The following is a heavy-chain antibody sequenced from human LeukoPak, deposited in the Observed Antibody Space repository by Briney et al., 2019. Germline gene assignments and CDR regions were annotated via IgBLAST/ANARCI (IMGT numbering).Heavy chain of an antibody. J-gene: IGHJ4*02. Sequence: SETLSLTCTVSGGSISSYYWSWIRQPPGKGLEWIGYIYYSWSTNYNPSLKSRVTISVDTSKNQFSLKLSSVTAADTAVYYCARTATYYYDSSGYYYGEGFDYWGQGTLVTVSS. V-gene: IGHV4-59*01. CDR2: IYYSWST. CDR3: ARTATYYYDSSGYYYGEGFDY. D-gene: IGHD3-22*01. CDR1: GGSISSYY.